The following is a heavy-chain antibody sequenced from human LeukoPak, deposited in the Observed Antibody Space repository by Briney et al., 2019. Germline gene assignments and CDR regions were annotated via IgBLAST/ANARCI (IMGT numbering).Heavy chain of an antibody. V-gene: IGHV1-46*01. D-gene: IGHD3-22*01. CDR2: INPSGVST. CDR3: ARKVPNDSSGYYYRGQFDP. Sequence: ASVKVSCKASGYTFTSYYMHWVRQAPGQGLEWMGIINPSGVSTSYAQKFQGRVTITADKSTSTAYMELSSLRSEDTAVYYCARKVPNDSSGYYYRGQFDPWGQGTLVTVSS. J-gene: IGHJ5*02. CDR1: GYTFTSYY.